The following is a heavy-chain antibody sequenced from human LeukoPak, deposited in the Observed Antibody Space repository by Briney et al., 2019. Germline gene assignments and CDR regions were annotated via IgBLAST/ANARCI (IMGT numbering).Heavy chain of an antibody. CDR1: GFTFDDYA. CDR2: ISWNSGSI. D-gene: IGHD3-10*01. Sequence: LPGGSLRLSCAASGFTFDDYAMHWVRHAPGKGLEWVSGISWNSGSIGYADSVKGRFTISRDNAKNSLYLQMNSLRAEDTALYYCAKDKVTMVRGVFDYWGQGTLVTVSS. CDR3: AKDKVTMVRGVFDY. J-gene: IGHJ4*02. V-gene: IGHV3-9*01.